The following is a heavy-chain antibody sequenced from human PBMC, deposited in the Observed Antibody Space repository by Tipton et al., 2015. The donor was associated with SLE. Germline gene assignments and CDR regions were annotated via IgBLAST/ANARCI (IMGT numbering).Heavy chain of an antibody. V-gene: IGHV3-72*01. CDR1: GFTFSGYA. Sequence: SLRLSCAASGFTFSGYAMYWVRQAPGKGLEWVGRIRNKAYSYTTEYAASVKGRFTISRDDSKNSLYLQMNRLKTEDTAVYYCAREGSSWYYFDYWGQGTLVTVSS. D-gene: IGHD6-13*01. CDR3: AREGSSWYYFDY. J-gene: IGHJ4*02. CDR2: IRNKAYSYTT.